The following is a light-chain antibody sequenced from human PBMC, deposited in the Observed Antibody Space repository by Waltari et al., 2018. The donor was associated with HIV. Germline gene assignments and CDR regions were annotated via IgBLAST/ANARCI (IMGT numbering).Light chain of an antibody. CDR2: GKN. CDR1: SLRSYY. V-gene: IGLV3-19*01. CDR3: NSRDSSGNHLV. J-gene: IGLJ2*01. Sequence: SSELTQDPAVSVALGQTVRITCQGDSLRSYYARWYQQKPGQAPVLVIYGKNNRTSGIPDRVSVASSGNTASLTITGAQAEDEADYYCNSRDSSGNHLVFGGGTKLTVL.